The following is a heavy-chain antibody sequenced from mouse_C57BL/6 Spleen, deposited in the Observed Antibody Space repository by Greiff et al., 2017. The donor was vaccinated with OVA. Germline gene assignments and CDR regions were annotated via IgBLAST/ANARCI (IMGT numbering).Heavy chain of an antibody. CDR3: ARREVITTVVDWYFDV. CDR1: GYTFTDYY. D-gene: IGHD1-1*01. J-gene: IGHJ1*03. V-gene: IGHV1-26*01. CDR2: INPNNGGT. Sequence: EVQLQQSGPELVKPGASVKISCKASGYTFTDYYMNWVKQSHGKSLEWIGDINPNNGGTSYNQKFKGKATLTVDKSSSTAYMELRSLTSEDSAVYYCARREVITTVVDWYFDVWGTGTTVTVSS.